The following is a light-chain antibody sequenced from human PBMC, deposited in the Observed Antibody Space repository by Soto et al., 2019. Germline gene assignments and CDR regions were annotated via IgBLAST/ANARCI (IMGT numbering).Light chain of an antibody. CDR2: AAS. CDR3: QQSYSTWT. V-gene: IGKV1-39*01. J-gene: IGKJ1*01. CDR1: QSISIY. Sequence: DVQTTQSPSSLSSSVGDIVTITCRASQSISIYLNWYQQKPGKAPQLLIYAASSLQSGVPSRFSGSGSGTDFTLTISRLQPEDFATYYCQQSYSTWTFGQGTKVDTK.